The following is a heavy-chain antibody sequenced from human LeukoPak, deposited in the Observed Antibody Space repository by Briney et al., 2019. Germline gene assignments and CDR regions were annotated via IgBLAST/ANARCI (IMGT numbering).Heavy chain of an antibody. J-gene: IGHJ6*03. CDR2: INHSGST. D-gene: IGHD5-12*01. CDR3: ARVVYSGYDFRGAMDV. Sequence: PSETLSLTCAVYGGSFSGYYWSWIRQPPGKGLEWIGEINHSGSTNYNPSLKSRVTISVDTSKKQFSLKLSSVTAADTAVYYCARVVYSGYDFRGAMDVWGKGTTVTVSS. V-gene: IGHV4-34*01. CDR1: GGSFSGYY.